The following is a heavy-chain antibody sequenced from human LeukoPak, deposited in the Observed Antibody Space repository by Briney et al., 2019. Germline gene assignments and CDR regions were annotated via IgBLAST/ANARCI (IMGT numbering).Heavy chain of an antibody. CDR3: ARGLGSSGYLEYFQH. CDR1: GGSISSYY. J-gene: IGHJ1*01. V-gene: IGHV4-4*07. Sequence: SETLSLTCTVSGGSISSYYWSRIRQPAGKGLEWIGRIYTSGSTNYNPSLKSRVTMSVDTSKNQFSLKLSSVTAADTAVYYCARGLGSSGYLEYFQHWGQGTLVTVSS. CDR2: IYTSGST. D-gene: IGHD3-22*01.